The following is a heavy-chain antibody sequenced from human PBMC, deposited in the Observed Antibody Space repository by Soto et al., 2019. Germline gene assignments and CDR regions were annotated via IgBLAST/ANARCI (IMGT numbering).Heavy chain of an antibody. V-gene: IGHV3-30*18. J-gene: IGHJ5*02. CDR1: GFTFSSYG. D-gene: IGHD3-22*01. CDR3: AKDSAIVVVIPTHWFDP. CDR2: ISYDGSNK. Sequence: QVQLVESGGGVVQPGRSLRLSCAASGFTFSSYGMHWVRQAPGKGLEWVAVISYDGSNKYYADSVKGRFTISRDNSKNTLYLQMNGLRAEDTAVYYCAKDSAIVVVIPTHWFDPWGQGTLVTVSS.